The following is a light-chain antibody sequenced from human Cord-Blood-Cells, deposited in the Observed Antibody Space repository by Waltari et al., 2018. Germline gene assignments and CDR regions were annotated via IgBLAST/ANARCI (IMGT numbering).Light chain of an antibody. CDR1: NIGSKN. Sequence: SYELTQPLSVSVALGQTARITCGGNNIGSKNVHWYQQKPGQSPVVVIYRDSNRPTGIPERFAGSNSGNTATLTISRAQAGDEADYYCQVWDSSNVVFGGGTKLTVL. CDR2: RDS. CDR3: QVWDSSNVV. J-gene: IGLJ2*01. V-gene: IGLV3-9*01.